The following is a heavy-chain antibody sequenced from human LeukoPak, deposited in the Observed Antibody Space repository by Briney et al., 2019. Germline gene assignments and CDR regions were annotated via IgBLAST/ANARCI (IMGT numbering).Heavy chain of an antibody. D-gene: IGHD3-10*01. J-gene: IGHJ4*02. CDR3: ARYGSGSYQDY. CDR1: GGSISSSSYY. CDR2: IYYSGST. Sequence: NPSETLSLTCTVSGGSISSSSYYWGWIRQPPGKGLEWIGSIYYSGSTYYNPSLKSRVTISVDTSKNQFSLKLSSVTAADTAVYYCARYGSGSYQDYWGQGTLVTVSS. V-gene: IGHV4-39*07.